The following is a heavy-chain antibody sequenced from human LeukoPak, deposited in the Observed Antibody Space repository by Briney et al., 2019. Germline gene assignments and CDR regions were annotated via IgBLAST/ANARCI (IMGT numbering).Heavy chain of an antibody. CDR3: AKXRGSSWYSIDY. J-gene: IGHJ4*02. V-gene: IGHV3-23*01. CDR1: GFTFSSYA. D-gene: IGHD6-13*01. CDR2: ISGSGGST. Sequence: GGSLRLSCAASGFTFSSYAMSWVRQAPGKGLEWVSAISGSGGSTYYADSVKGRFTISRDNSKNTLYLQMNSLRAEDTAVYYXAKXRGSSWYSIDYWGQGTLVTVSS.